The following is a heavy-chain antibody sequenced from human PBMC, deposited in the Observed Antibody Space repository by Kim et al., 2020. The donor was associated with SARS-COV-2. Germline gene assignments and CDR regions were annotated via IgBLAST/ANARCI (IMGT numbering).Heavy chain of an antibody. V-gene: IGHV4-39*01. D-gene: IGHD3-22*01. CDR3: ASQSRDDIPPY. CDR2: VWFGGSS. Sequence: SETLSLTCTVSGGSISSTSHYWGWIRQPPGKGLEWIGSVWFGGSSYYNASLKSRVIISIDTSKNGLSLKLSSVTAADTAVYYCASQSRDDIPPYWGQGTLAIVSS. J-gene: IGHJ4*02. CDR1: GGSISSTSHY.